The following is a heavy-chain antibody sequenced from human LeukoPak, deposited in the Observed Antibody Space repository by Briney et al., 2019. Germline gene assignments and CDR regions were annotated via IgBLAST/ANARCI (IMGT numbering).Heavy chain of an antibody. CDR2: ISYDGSNK. CDR1: GFTFSSYG. V-gene: IGHV3-30*18. CDR3: AKDSAIFGVVYGGTFDY. Sequence: GRSLRLSCAASGFTFSSYGMHWVRQAPGKGLEWVAVISYDGSNKYYADSVKGRFTISRDNSKNTLYLQMNSLRAGDTAVYYCAKDSAIFGVVYGGTFDYWGQGTLVTVSS. J-gene: IGHJ4*02. D-gene: IGHD3-3*01.